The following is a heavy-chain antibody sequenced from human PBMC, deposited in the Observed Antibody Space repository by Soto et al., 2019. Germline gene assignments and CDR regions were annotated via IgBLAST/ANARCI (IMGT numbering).Heavy chain of an antibody. D-gene: IGHD6-19*01. CDR2: ISYDGSNK. J-gene: IGHJ2*01. CDR1: GFTFSSYA. V-gene: IGHV3-30-3*01. Sequence: GSLRLSCAASGFTFSSYAMHWVRQAPGKGLEWVAVISYDGSNKYYADSVKGRFTISRDNSKNTLYLQMNSLRAEDTAVYYCARDLIAVADSWYFDLWGRGTLVTVSS. CDR3: ARDLIAVADSWYFDL.